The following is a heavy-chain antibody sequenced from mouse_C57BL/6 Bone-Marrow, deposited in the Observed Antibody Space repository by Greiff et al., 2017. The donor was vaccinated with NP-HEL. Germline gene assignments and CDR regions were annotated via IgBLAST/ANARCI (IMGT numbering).Heavy chain of an antibody. V-gene: IGHV5-16*01. Sequence: EVQRVESEGGLVQPGSSMKLSCTTSGFTFSDYYMAWVRQVPEKGLDWVANINSDGSSTYYLDSLKSRFIISRDNAKNILYLQMSSLKSEDTATYYCAREGGLRRRTYAMDYRGQGTSVTVSS. CDR2: INSDGSST. CDR1: GFTFSDYY. J-gene: IGHJ4*01. D-gene: IGHD2-4*01. CDR3: AREGGLRRRTYAMDY.